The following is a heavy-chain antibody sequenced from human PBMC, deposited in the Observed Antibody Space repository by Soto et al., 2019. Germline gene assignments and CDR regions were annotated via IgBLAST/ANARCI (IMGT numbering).Heavy chain of an antibody. CDR1: GFTLSNYG. V-gene: IGHV3-30*18. CDR2: ISHDGSEK. J-gene: IGHJ5*02. D-gene: IGHD6-19*01. Sequence: QVQLVEFGGGVVQPGRSLILSCAASGFTLSNYGMHWVRQAPGRGLEWVAMISHDGSEKYYVDSVKGRFTISRDNSKNTLYLQMNSLRPEDTAVYYCAKDLYSSGWYNYFDPWGQGTLVTVSS. CDR3: AKDLYSSGWYNYFDP.